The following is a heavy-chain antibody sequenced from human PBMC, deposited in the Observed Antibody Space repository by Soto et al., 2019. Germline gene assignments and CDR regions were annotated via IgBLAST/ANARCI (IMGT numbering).Heavy chain of an antibody. CDR2: IWFDGSNK. CDR3: VRDLTSCTGTSYGHNWFGA. CDR1: GFTFTDYG. D-gene: IGHD3-10*02. Sequence: QVQLVESGGGVVQPEKSLRLSCSASGFTFTDYGMHWIRQAPGKGLEWVAGIWFDGSNKYYADSVKGRFTIFRDNSKNLLHLEMNSLRVDGMAVKYCVRDLTSCTGTSYGHNWFGAWGQGTLGSVAS. J-gene: IGHJ5*02. V-gene: IGHV3-33*01.